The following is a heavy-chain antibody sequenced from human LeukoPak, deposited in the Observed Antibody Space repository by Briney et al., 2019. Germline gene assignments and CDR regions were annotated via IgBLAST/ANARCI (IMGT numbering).Heavy chain of an antibody. V-gene: IGHV3-48*02. D-gene: IGHD3-16*02. Sequence: PGGSLRLSCAASGSTFSSYSMNWVRQAPGKGLEWVSYISSSSSTIYYADSVRGRFTISRDNAKNSLYLQMNSLRDEDTAVYYCASDYVWGSYRYPFFDYWGQGTLVTVSS. CDR1: GSTFSSYS. J-gene: IGHJ4*02. CDR2: ISSSSSTI. CDR3: ASDYVWGSYRYPFFDY.